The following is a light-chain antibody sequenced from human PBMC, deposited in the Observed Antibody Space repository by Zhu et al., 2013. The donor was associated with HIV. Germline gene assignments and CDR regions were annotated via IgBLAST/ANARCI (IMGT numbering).Light chain of an antibody. V-gene: IGKV1-9*01. CDR3: QQYGAYPYT. J-gene: IGKJ2*01. CDR1: QGIGRY. CDR2: AAS. Sequence: DIQLTQSPSFLSASVGDRVTITCRASQGIGRYLAWYQQKAGKAPKLLIYAASTLQSGVPSRFGGRGSGTEFTLTINSLQPDDFGTYYCQQYGAYPYTFGQGTKVEIK.